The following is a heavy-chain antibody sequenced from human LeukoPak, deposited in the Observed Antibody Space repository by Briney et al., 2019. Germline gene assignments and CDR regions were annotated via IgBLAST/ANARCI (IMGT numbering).Heavy chain of an antibody. CDR3: AKSDRGHDAFDI. CDR1: GFTFSIYW. Sequence: PGGSLRLSCAASGFTFSIYWMSWVRQAPGKGLEWVANIDQDGREKSFVDSVRGRFSISRDNAKNTLYLQMNSLRVEDTAVYYCAKSDRGHDAFDIWGQGTMVTVSS. V-gene: IGHV3-7*01. J-gene: IGHJ3*02. D-gene: IGHD1-14*01. CDR2: IDQDGREK.